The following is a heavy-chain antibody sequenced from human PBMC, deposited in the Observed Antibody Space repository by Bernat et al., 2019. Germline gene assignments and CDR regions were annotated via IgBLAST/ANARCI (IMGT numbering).Heavy chain of an antibody. CDR3: VREWGSFYGSGTYSYYFDY. J-gene: IGHJ4*02. CDR2: IDTDGSRT. D-gene: IGHD3-10*01. CDR1: GFTFSNYW. Sequence: EVQVVESGGGLVQPGGSLRLSCAASGFTFSNYWMHWVRQAPGKGLVWVSRIDTDGSRTNYADSVKGRFPISRDNSKNTLYLQMNSLSAEDTAVYYCVREWGSFYGSGTYSYYFDYWGQGTLVTVSS. V-gene: IGHV3-74*01.